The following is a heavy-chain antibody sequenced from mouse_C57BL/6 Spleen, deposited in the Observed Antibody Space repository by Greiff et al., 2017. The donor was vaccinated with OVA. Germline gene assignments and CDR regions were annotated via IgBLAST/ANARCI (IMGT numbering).Heavy chain of an antibody. CDR1: GYTFTSYW. CDR3: ARSGYSNWYFDV. V-gene: IGHV1-64*01. Sequence: QVQLQQPGAELVKPGASVKLSCKASGYTFTSYWMHWVKQRPGQGLEWIGMNHPNSGSTNYNEKFKSKATLTVDKSSSTAYMQLSSLTSEDSAVYYCARSGYSNWYFDVWGTGTTVTVSS. D-gene: IGHD2-5*01. J-gene: IGHJ1*03. CDR2: NHPNSGST.